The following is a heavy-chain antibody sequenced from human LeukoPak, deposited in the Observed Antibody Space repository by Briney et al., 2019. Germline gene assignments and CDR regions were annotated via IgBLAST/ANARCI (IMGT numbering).Heavy chain of an antibody. CDR3: ARDESSGSASDI. CDR2: IYTSGST. V-gene: IGHV4-61*02. CDR1: GGSISSGSNY. D-gene: IGHD6-19*01. Sequence: PSETLSLTCTVSGGSISSGSNYWSWIRQPAGKGLEWIGRIYTSGSTNYNPSLKSRVTISVDTSKSQFSLRLSSVTAADTAVYYCARDESSGSASDIWGQGTMVTVSS. J-gene: IGHJ3*02.